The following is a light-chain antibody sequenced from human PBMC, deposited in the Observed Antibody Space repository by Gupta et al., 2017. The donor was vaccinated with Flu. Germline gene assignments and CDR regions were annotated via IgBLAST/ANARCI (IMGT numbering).Light chain of an antibody. J-gene: IGKJ4*01. CDR1: QSVLYSSDNKNY. CDR3: QQYYSGPPS. V-gene: IGKV4-1*01. Sequence: GKSSQSVLYSSDNKNYLTWYQQKPGQPPKLLVYWASTRESGVPDRFTGSGSGTDFTLTISSLQAEDVGVYYCQQYYSGPPSFGGGTKVEIK. CDR2: WAS.